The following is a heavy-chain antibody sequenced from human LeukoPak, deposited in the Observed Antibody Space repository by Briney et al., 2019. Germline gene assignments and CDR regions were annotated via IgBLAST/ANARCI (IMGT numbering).Heavy chain of an antibody. CDR1: GFTFSSYG. CDR3: AKLGGYSGYDPRIAAAGYFYY. V-gene: IGHV3-30*02. J-gene: IGHJ4*02. CDR2: IRYDGSNK. Sequence: PGGSLRLSCAASGFTFSSYGMHWVRQAPGKGLEWVAFIRYDGSNKYYADSVKGRFTISRDNSKNTLSLQMNSLRAEDTAVYYCAKLGGYSGYDPRIAAAGYFYYCGQGTLVTVS. D-gene: IGHD5-12*01.